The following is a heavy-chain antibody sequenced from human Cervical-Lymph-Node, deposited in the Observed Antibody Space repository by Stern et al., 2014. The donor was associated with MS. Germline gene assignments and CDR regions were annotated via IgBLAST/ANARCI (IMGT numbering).Heavy chain of an antibody. D-gene: IGHD5-12*01. CDR3: ARHDGWLPHY. CDR2: IYYSGTT. Sequence: QVQLQESGPGLVKPSETLSLTCSVSGGSISRSTYYWGWIRQPPGKGLEWIGSIYYSGTTYYNPSLQSRVTIDTPTNQFPLRLTSVTAADTAVYYCARHDGWLPHYWSQGTLVTVSS. J-gene: IGHJ4*02. CDR1: GGSISRSTYY. V-gene: IGHV4-39*01.